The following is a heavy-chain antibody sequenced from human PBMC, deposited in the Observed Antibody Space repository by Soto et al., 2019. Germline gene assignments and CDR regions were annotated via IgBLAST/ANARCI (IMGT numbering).Heavy chain of an antibody. CDR3: GRCRPRGAVAVTYRPIDP. CDR1: GGSFSGYY. CDR2: INHSGST. J-gene: IGHJ5*02. Sequence: SETLSLTCAVYGGSFSGYYWSWIRQPPGKGLEWIGEINHSGSTNYNPSLKSRVTISVDTSKNQFSLKLSSVTAADTAVDYYGRCRPRGAVAVTYRPIDPWGQGTLVTVSS. D-gene: IGHD6-19*01. V-gene: IGHV4-34*01.